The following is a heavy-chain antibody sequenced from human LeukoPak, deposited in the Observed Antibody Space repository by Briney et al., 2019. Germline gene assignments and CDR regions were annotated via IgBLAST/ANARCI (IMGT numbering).Heavy chain of an antibody. CDR2: ISSSSIYI. CDR1: GLTFSSYS. D-gene: IGHD5-18*01. J-gene: IGHJ4*02. Sequence: GGSLRLSCAASGLTFSSYSMNWVRQAPGKGLERVSSISSSSIYIYYADSVKGRFTISRDNAKNSLYLQMNSLRAEDTAVYYCARGRYNYGYIYDYWGQGTLVTVSS. V-gene: IGHV3-21*01. CDR3: ARGRYNYGYIYDY.